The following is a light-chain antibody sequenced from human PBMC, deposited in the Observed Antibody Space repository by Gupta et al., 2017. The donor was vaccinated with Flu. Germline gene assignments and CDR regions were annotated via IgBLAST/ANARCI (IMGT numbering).Light chain of an antibody. J-gene: IGLJ3*02. CDR2: EER. V-gene: IGLV3-10*01. CDR3: YSTETSGNHRV. Sequence: SYALTQPPSVSVSPVPTARITCSVDALPKKYAYWYQQTSGQAPVLIIYEERKRRSGIPERFSGSSSGTTATFTITGAQGEDEADYYCYSTETSGNHRVFGGGTKLTVL. CDR1: ALPKKY.